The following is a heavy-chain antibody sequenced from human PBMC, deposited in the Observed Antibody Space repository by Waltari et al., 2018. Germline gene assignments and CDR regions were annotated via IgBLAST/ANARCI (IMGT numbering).Heavy chain of an antibody. V-gene: IGHV3-7*01. CDR1: GFTFSSSW. Sequence: EVQLVESGGGLVQPGGSLRLSCAASGFTFSSSWMRWVRQAPGRRGEGVANRKQDGREKYYVDAVKGRVTSSRDNAKKALYLQMKSLRAEETAVYYCAREVGATTHFDYWGQGTLVTVSS. CDR2: RKQDGREK. D-gene: IGHD1-26*01. CDR3: AREVGATTHFDY. J-gene: IGHJ4*02.